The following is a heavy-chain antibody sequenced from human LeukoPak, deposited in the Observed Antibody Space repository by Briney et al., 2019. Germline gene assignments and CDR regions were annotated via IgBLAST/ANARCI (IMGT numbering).Heavy chain of an antibody. CDR3: ARDLGAYYDSSDNWFDP. D-gene: IGHD3-22*01. CDR2: ISGSGDST. CDR1: GFTFSTYG. J-gene: IGHJ5*02. V-gene: IGHV3-23*01. Sequence: PGGSLRLSCAASGFTFSTYGMSWVRQAPGKGLEWVSAISGSGDSTYYADSVKGRFTISRDNAKNTLYLQMNSLRAEDTALYYCARDLGAYYDSSDNWFDPWGQGTLVTVSS.